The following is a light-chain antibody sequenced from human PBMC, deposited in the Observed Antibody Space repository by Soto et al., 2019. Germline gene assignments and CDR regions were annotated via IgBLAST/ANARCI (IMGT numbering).Light chain of an antibody. J-gene: IGKJ5*01. CDR2: DTS. Sequence: EIVLTQSPASMSLSAGARATLSCGASASVSSSYVAWYQVKGGLAPRLLIHDTSTRASGIPDRFSGSKSGTDFTLTIRGREPEDAAMYYCQQYGSSPITFGQGTRLEIK. CDR1: ASVSSSY. V-gene: IGKV3D-20*01. CDR3: QQYGSSPIT.